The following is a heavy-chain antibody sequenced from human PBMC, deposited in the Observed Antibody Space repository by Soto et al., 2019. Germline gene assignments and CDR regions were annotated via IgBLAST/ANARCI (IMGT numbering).Heavy chain of an antibody. D-gene: IGHD2-21*01. CDR2: ISSDGNSR. Sequence: QVQLVESGGGVVQPERSLRLSCAASGCTFSTYPMYWVRQAPGKGLEWLAFISSDGNSRYYTDSVKGRFSISRDNSRNTLFLQVSSVRAEDTAAYYCESRRGDGYFEHWGQGTLVTVSS. V-gene: IGHV3-30-3*01. CDR3: ESRRGDGYFEH. J-gene: IGHJ4*02. CDR1: GCTFSTYP.